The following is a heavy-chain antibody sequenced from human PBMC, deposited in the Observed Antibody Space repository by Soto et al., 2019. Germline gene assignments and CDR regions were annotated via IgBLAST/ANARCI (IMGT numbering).Heavy chain of an antibody. CDR1: GFTFSIYA. CDR3: ARHRSGALSYYDMDV. V-gene: IGHV3-23*01. Sequence: PGGSLRLSCAASGFTFSIYATSWVRQAPGKGLEWVSAISGSGGSTYYADSVKGRFTVSRDNSKTTLFLQMNSLRAEDTAVYYCARHRSGALSYYDMDVWGQGTTVTVSS. D-gene: IGHD2-15*01. J-gene: IGHJ6*02. CDR2: ISGSGGST.